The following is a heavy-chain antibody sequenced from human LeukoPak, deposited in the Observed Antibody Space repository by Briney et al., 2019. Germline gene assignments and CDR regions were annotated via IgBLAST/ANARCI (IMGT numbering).Heavy chain of an antibody. D-gene: IGHD4-17*01. Sequence: GRSLRLSCAAAGFTFNNHAMHWVRQAPGKGLEWVAVISYHGDDKYYADSVKGRFTISRDNSKNTLDLQMNSLGGEDTAVYYCARDFEFGDENDCWGQGALVTVSS. CDR1: GFTFNNHA. V-gene: IGHV3-30*04. CDR3: ARDFEFGDENDC. J-gene: IGHJ4*02. CDR2: ISYHGDDK.